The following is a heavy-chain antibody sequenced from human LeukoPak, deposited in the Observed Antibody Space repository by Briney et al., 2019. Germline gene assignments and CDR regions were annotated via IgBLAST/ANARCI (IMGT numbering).Heavy chain of an antibody. Sequence: GGSLRLSCAASGFTVSSNYMSWVRQAPGKGLEWVSAISGSGGSTYYADSVKGRFTISRDNSKNTLYLQMNSLRAEDTAVYYCAKTASEQWLVRLDYWGQGTLVTVSS. CDR1: GFTVSSNY. CDR2: ISGSGGST. D-gene: IGHD6-19*01. J-gene: IGHJ4*02. CDR3: AKTASEQWLVRLDY. V-gene: IGHV3-23*01.